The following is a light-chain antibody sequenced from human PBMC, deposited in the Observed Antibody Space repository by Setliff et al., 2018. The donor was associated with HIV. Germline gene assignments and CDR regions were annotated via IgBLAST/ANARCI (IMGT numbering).Light chain of an antibody. J-gene: IGLJ2*01. Sequence: QSVLTQLPSASGSPGQSVTISCTGTSSDVGGYNYVSWYQQHPGKAPKLMIYEVSKRPSGVPDRFSGSKSGNTASLTVSGLQAEDEADYYCSSYAGSNNQVFGGGTQLTVL. V-gene: IGLV2-8*01. CDR1: SSDVGGYNY. CDR2: EVS. CDR3: SSYAGSNNQV.